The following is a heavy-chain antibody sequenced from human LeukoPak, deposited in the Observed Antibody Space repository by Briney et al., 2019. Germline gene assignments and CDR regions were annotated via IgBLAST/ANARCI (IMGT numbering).Heavy chain of an antibody. D-gene: IGHD2-2*03. CDR3: ARGRGYCSSTSCYRFDP. V-gene: IGHV1-8*01. J-gene: IGHJ5*02. CDR2: MNPNSGST. CDR1: GYTFTSYD. Sequence: ASVKVSCKASGYTFTSYDINCVRQATGQGLEWMGWMNPNSGSTGYAQKFQGGVTMTRNTSISTAYMELSSLRSEDTAVYYCARGRGYCSSTSCYRFDPWGQGTLVTVSS.